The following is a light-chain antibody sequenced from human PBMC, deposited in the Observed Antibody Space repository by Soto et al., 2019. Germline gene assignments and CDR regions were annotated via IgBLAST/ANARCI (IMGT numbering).Light chain of an antibody. CDR1: QDIRSS. Sequence: EIVMTQSPATLSVSPGERVTLSCRASQDIRSSLAWYQQKPGQAPRLLIYDASNRANGIPARFTGSGSGTDFTLTISSLEPEDFAVYFCQQRAGWPPTFGGGTKVEIK. V-gene: IGKV3-11*01. CDR3: QQRAGWPPT. CDR2: DAS. J-gene: IGKJ4*01.